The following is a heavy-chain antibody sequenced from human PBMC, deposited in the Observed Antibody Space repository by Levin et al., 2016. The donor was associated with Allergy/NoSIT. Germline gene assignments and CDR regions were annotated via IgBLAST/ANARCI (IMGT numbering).Heavy chain of an antibody. CDR3: ARTYCSDNSCYLPSYYYDMDV. V-gene: IGHV3-48*02. D-gene: IGHD2-2*01. CDR2: ISSSSGTI. J-gene: IGHJ6*02. Sequence: WIRQPPGKGLEWVSYISSSSGTIYYADSVKGRFTVSRDNAKNSLYLQMNSLRDDDTAVYYCARTYCSDNSCYLPSYYYDMDVWGQGTTVTVSS.